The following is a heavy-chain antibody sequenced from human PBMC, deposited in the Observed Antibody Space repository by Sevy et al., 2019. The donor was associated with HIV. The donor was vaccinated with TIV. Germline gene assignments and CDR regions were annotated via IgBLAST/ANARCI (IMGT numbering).Heavy chain of an antibody. CDR2: IKQDGNEK. CDR1: GFNLSPYW. V-gene: IGHV3-7*01. J-gene: IGHJ4*02. Sequence: GGSLRLSCVASGFNLSPYWMTWVRQAPGKGLEWVANIKQDGNEKYYVDYVKGRFTVSRDNAKNALYLQMYSLRVEDTAVYFCASNTYHYDSNHHYPVDWGQGTRVTVSS. D-gene: IGHD3-22*01. CDR3: ASNTYHYDSNHHYPVD.